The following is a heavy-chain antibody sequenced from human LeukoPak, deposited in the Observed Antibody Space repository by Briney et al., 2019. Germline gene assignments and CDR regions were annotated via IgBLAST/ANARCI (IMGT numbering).Heavy chain of an antibody. Sequence: SVTVSFTASGGTFIIYAISWVRQAPGQGREWMGRIIPILGIANYAQKFQGRVTITADKSTSTAYMELSSLRSEDTAVYYCARGSYGSPFDYWGQGTLVTVSS. J-gene: IGHJ4*02. CDR2: IIPILGIA. V-gene: IGHV1-69*04. D-gene: IGHD3-10*01. CDR3: ARGSYGSPFDY. CDR1: GGTFIIYA.